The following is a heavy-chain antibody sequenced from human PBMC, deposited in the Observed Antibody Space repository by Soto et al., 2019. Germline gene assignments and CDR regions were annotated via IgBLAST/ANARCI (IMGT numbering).Heavy chain of an antibody. CDR2: IYSGGST. V-gene: IGHV3-66*01. J-gene: IGHJ3*02. Sequence: PGGSLRLSCAASGFTVSSNYMSWVRQAPGKGLEWVSVIYSGGSTYYADSVRGRFTISRDNSKNTLYLQMNSLRAEDTAVYYCARDPNDAFDIWGQGTMVTVSS. CDR3: ARDPNDAFDI. CDR1: GFTVSSNY.